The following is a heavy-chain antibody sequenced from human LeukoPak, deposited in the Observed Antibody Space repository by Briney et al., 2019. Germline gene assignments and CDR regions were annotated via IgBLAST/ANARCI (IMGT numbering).Heavy chain of an antibody. CDR3: ARGRGYCSGGSCYRFDP. V-gene: IGHV4-34*01. CDR2: INHSGST. CDR1: GGSFSGYY. Sequence: NASETLSLTCAVYGGSFSGYYWSWIRQPPGKGLEWIGEINHSGSTNYNPSLKSRVTISVDTSKNQFSLKLSSVTAADTAVYYCARGRGYCSGGSCYRFDPWGQGTLVTVSS. D-gene: IGHD2-15*01. J-gene: IGHJ5*02.